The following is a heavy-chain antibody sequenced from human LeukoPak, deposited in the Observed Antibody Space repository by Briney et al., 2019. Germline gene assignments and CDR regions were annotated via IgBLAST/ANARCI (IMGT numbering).Heavy chain of an antibody. Sequence: ASVKVSCKASGYTFTGYYIHWVRQAPGQGLEWMGWINPQNTGTNYAQKFQDRVTMTRDTSIRTAYMVLIRLKSDDTAVYYCAKDGGVWFGESNDYWGQGTLVTVSS. CDR3: AKDGGVWFGESNDY. CDR2: INPQNTGT. V-gene: IGHV1-2*02. J-gene: IGHJ4*02. CDR1: GYTFTGYY. D-gene: IGHD3-10*01.